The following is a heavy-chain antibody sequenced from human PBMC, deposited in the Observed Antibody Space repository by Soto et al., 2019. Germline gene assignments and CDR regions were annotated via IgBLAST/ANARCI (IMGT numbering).Heavy chain of an antibody. CDR3: ASTRGYYGDYVGY. J-gene: IGHJ4*02. CDR1: GGSISSSSYY. D-gene: IGHD4-17*01. CDR2: IYYSGST. V-gene: IGHV4-39*01. Sequence: SETLSLTCTVSGGSISSSSYYWGWIRQPPGKGLEWIGSIYYSGSTYYNPSLKSRVTISVDTSKNQFSLKLSSVTAADTAVYYCASTRGYYGDYVGYWGQGTLVTVSS.